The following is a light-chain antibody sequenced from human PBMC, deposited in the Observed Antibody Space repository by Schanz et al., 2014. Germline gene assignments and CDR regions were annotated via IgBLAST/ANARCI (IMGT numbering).Light chain of an antibody. V-gene: IGLV2-14*01. CDR3: SSYTSSAPLGVV. J-gene: IGLJ2*01. CDR2: DVS. Sequence: QSALTQPAFVSGSPGQSITISCTGTSSDVGGYNYVSWYQQHPGKAPKLMIFDVSNRPSGVSNRFSGSKSGNTASLTISGLQAEDEADYYCSSYTSSAPLGVVFGGGTKVTVL. CDR1: SSDVGGYNY.